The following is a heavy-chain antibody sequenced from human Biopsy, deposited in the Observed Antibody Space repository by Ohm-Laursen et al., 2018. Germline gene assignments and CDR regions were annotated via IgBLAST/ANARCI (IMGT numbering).Heavy chain of an antibody. Sequence: SVKVSCKASGGTLITYAISWVRQAPGQGLEWMGRIIPILHVPTYAQSFQGRVTISADKSTSTAYMELSGLRSDDTAVYYCARDYQPKIMTIHYYYYGMDVWGLGTTVTVSS. V-gene: IGHV1-69*04. CDR1: GGTLITYA. D-gene: IGHD2-2*01. CDR2: IIPILHVP. J-gene: IGHJ6*02. CDR3: ARDYQPKIMTIHYYYYGMDV.